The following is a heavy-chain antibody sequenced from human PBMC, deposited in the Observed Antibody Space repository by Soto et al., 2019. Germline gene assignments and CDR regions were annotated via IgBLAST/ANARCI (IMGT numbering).Heavy chain of an antibody. CDR3: ARAGYSSSRFPFGMDV. Sequence: EVQLVESGGGLVKPGGSLRLSCAASGFTFSSYSMNWVRQAPGKGLEWVSSISSSSNYIYYADSVKGRFTISRDNAKNSLYLQMNSLRAEDTAVYYCARAGYSSSRFPFGMDVWGQGTTVTVSS. J-gene: IGHJ6*02. V-gene: IGHV3-21*01. CDR1: GFTFSSYS. D-gene: IGHD6-13*01. CDR2: ISSSSNYI.